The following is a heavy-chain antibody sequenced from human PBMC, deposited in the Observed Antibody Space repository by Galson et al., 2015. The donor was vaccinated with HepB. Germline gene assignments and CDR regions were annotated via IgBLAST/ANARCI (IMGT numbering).Heavy chain of an antibody. V-gene: IGHV3-23*01. CDR1: GFTFSSYA. D-gene: IGHD1-26*01. J-gene: IGHJ4*02. Sequence: SLRLSCAASGFTFSSYAMSWVRQAPGKGLEWVSAISGSGGSTHYADSVKGRFTISRDSSKNTLYLQMNSLRAEDTAVYYCAKEISGSYYGGIDYWGQGTLVTVSS. CDR3: AKEISGSYYGGIDY. CDR2: ISGSGGST.